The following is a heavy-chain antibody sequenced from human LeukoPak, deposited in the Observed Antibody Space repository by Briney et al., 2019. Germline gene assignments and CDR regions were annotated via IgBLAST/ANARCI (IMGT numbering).Heavy chain of an antibody. CDR1: GGTFSSYA. CDR3: ARGYCSSISCFSGGMDV. D-gene: IGHD2-2*01. CDR2: IIPIFGTA. J-gene: IGHJ6*02. V-gene: IGHV1-69*13. Sequence: SVKVSCKASGGTFSSYAISWVRQAPGQGLEWMGGIIPIFGTANYAQKFQGRVTITADESTSTAYMELSSLRSEDTAVYYCARGYCSSISCFSGGMDVWGQGTTVTVSS.